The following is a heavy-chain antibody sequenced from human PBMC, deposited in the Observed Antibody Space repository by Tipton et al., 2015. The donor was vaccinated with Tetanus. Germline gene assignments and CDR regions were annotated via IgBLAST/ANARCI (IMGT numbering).Heavy chain of an antibody. CDR1: GGSLSTYH. CDR2: TDYSGTT. CDR3: ARTSGYMDFAS. J-gene: IGHJ4*02. V-gene: IGHV4-59*01. Sequence: GLVKPSETLSLSCTVSGGSLSTYHWNWIRQLPGKGLEWIGYTDYSGTTKYNPSLKSRVAMSVDTSKNQFSLKLSSMTTADTAVDYCARTSGYMDFASWGQGTLVTVSS. D-gene: IGHD3-3*01.